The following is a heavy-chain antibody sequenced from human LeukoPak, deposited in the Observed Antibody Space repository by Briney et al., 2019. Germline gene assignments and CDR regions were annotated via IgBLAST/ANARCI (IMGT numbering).Heavy chain of an antibody. V-gene: IGHV4-4*07. Sequence: PSETLSLTCTVSAGSIRNYYWTWIRQPAGKGLEWIGRIYTSGSTNYNPSLKSRITMSVDTPKNQFSLKLSSVTAADTAVYFCARVAVPGEYYSYGMDAWGRGTTVTVSS. J-gene: IGHJ6*02. D-gene: IGHD2-2*01. CDR1: AGSIRNYY. CDR2: IYTSGST. CDR3: ARVAVPGEYYSYGMDA.